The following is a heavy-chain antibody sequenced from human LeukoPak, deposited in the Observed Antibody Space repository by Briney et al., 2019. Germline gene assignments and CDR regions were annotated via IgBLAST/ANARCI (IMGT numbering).Heavy chain of an antibody. V-gene: IGHV1-8*01. CDR2: MNPNSGNT. CDR3: ARPIRADYYGSGSYWTNGDDAFDI. J-gene: IGHJ3*02. Sequence: ASVKVSCKASGYTFTSYDINWVRQATGQGLEWMGWMNPNSGNTGYAQKFQGRVTMTRNTSISTAYMELSSLRSEDTAVYYCARPIRADYYGSGSYWTNGDDAFDIWGQGTMVTVSS. CDR1: GYTFTSYD. D-gene: IGHD3-10*01.